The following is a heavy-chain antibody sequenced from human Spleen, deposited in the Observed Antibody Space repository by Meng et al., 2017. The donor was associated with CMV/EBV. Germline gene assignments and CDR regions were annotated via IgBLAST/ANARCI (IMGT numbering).Heavy chain of an antibody. CDR2: INPNSGAT. D-gene: IGHD4-17*01. J-gene: IGHJ5*02. Sequence: ASVKVSCKASGYTFTGHHVHWVRQAPGQGLEWMGWINPNSGATNYAQKFQGRVTMTRDTSISTAYMELTRLTSDDTAIYYCVRDGDAVTETFDPWGQGTLVTVSS. CDR1: GYTFTGHH. V-gene: IGHV1-2*02. CDR3: VRDGDAVTETFDP.